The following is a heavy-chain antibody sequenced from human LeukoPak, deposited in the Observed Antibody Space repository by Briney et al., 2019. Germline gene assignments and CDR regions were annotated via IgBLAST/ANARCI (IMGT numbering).Heavy chain of an antibody. J-gene: IGHJ5*02. CDR2: IIPIFGTA. CDR1: GGTFSSYA. Sequence: SVKVSCKASGGTFSSYAISWVRQAPGRGLEWMGGIIPIFGTANYAQKFQGRVTITADESTSTAYMELSSLRSEDTAVYYCARELTTVTTNWFDPWGQGTLVTVSS. CDR3: ARELTTVTTNWFDP. V-gene: IGHV1-69*13. D-gene: IGHD4-11*01.